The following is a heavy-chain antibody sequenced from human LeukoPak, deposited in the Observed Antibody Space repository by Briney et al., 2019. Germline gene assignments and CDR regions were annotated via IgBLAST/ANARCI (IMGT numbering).Heavy chain of an antibody. Sequence: ASVKVSCKASGYTLTELSMHWVRQAPGKGLEWMGGFDPEDGETIYAQKFQGRVTMTEDTSTDTAYMELSSLRSEDTAVYYCATIGTGVSSGTPLHDPWGQGTLVTVSS. V-gene: IGHV1-24*01. CDR1: GYTLTELS. CDR3: ATIGTGVSSGTPLHDP. CDR2: FDPEDGET. J-gene: IGHJ5*02. D-gene: IGHD6-25*01.